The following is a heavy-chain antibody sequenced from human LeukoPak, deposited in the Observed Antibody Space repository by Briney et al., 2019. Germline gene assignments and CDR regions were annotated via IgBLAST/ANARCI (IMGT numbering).Heavy chain of an antibody. D-gene: IGHD1-1*01. CDR3: ARTYNLHGGFYMDV. V-gene: IGHV4-31*03. Sequence: SDTLSLTCTVSGGSISSGRYYWSWIRQPPGTGLEWIGYISYTGHTNSSPSLKSRVSISGATSKSQFSLKLSSVTAADTAVYYCARTYNLHGGFYMDVWGKGTTVIVS. CDR2: ISYTGHT. J-gene: IGHJ6*03. CDR1: GGSISSGRYY.